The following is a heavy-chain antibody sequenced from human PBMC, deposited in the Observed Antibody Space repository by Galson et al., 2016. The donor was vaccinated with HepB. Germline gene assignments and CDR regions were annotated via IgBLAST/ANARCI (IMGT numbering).Heavy chain of an antibody. V-gene: IGHV3-23*01. CDR2: MAGVGGST. CDR1: GFTFSDYG. J-gene: IGHJ4*02. D-gene: IGHD3-16*02. CDR3: ARDVGGIMFDY. Sequence: SLRLSCAASGFTFSDYGMAWVRQAPGRGLEWVATMAGVGGSTHYPDSVKGRFTISRDNSKNTLSLQMNSLRAEETALYYCARDVGGIMFDYWGQGTLVTVSS.